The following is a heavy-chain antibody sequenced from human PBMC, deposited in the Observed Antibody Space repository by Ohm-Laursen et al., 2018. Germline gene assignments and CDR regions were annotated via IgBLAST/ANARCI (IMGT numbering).Heavy chain of an antibody. J-gene: IGHJ4*02. V-gene: IGHV3-7*01. CDR3: AREVWWSLDY. CDR2: IDPDGSGK. D-gene: IGHD1-26*01. Sequence: SLRLSCAASGFTFSTHYMTWVRQAPGKGLEWVAKIDPDGSGKYYVDSVKGRFTISRDNAKNSLHLQMNSLRAEDTAVFYCAREVWWSLDYWGRGTLVTVSS. CDR1: GFTFSTHY.